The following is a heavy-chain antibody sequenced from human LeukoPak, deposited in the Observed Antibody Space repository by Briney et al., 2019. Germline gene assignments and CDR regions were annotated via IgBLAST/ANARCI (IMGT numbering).Heavy chain of an antibody. V-gene: IGHV3-66*01. CDR2: IYSGGST. D-gene: IGHD5-24*01. Sequence: GGSLRLSCTASGLTVSGNFMSWVRQAPGKGLEWVSVIYSGGSTYYTESVKGRFIISRDNSKNTLFLQMNSLSVGDTSVYYCARVAYRGGYSQAFNIGGQGKMVTVSS. CDR3: ARVAYRGGYSQAFNI. CDR1: GLTVSGNF. J-gene: IGHJ3*02.